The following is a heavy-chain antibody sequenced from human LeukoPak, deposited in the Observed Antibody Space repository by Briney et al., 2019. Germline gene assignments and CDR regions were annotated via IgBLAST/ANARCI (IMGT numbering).Heavy chain of an antibody. CDR3: ATYRQGLLPFES. D-gene: IGHD3/OR15-3a*01. J-gene: IGHJ4*02. CDR1: GFTFSTFA. V-gene: IGHV3-23*01. Sequence: GGSLRLSCAASGFTFSTFAMIWVRQPPGKGLEWVSSIFPSGGEIHYADSVRGRFTISRDNSKSTLSLQMNSLRAEDTAIYYCATYRQGLLPFESWGQGTLVTVSS. CDR2: IFPSGGEI.